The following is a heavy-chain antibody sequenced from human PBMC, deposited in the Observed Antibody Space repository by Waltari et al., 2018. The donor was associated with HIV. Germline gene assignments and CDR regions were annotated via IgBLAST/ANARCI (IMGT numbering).Heavy chain of an antibody. CDR1: GFTFSSYG. V-gene: IGHV3-33*01. D-gene: IGHD4-17*01. CDR3: ARDRKEMTTVTTGSRYYYGMDV. CDR2: IWYDGSNK. Sequence: QVQLVESGGGVVQPGRSLRLPCAASGFTFSSYGMHWVRQAPGKGLEWVAVIWYDGSNKYYADSVKGRFTISRDNSKNTLYLQMNSLRAEDTAVYYCARDRKEMTTVTTGSRYYYGMDVWGQGTTVTVSS. J-gene: IGHJ6*02.